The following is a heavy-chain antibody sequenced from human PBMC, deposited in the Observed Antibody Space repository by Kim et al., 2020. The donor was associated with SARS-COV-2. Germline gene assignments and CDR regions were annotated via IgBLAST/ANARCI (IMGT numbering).Heavy chain of an antibody. V-gene: IGHV3-74*01. CDR2: INSDGSST. CDR1: GFTFSSYW. Sequence: GGSLRLSCAASGFTFSSYWMHWVRQAPGKGLVWVSRINSDGSSTSYADSVKGRFTISRDNAKNTLYLQMNSLRAEDTAVYYCARVAPPPYYYYGMDVWGQGTTVTVSS. J-gene: IGHJ6*02. CDR3: ARVAPPPYYYYGMDV.